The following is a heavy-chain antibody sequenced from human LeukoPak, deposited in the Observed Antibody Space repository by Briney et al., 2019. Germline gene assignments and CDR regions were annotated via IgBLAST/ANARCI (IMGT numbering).Heavy chain of an antibody. V-gene: IGHV3-9*01. Sequence: PGGPLRLSCAASGFTFDNYAMHWVRQAPGKGLEWVSGISWNSGSIGYADSVKGRFTISRDNAKNSLYLQMNSLRAEDTALYYCAKVSGWSFGYFQHWGQGTLVTVSS. D-gene: IGHD6-19*01. J-gene: IGHJ1*01. CDR3: AKVSGWSFGYFQH. CDR1: GFTFDNYA. CDR2: ISWNSGSI.